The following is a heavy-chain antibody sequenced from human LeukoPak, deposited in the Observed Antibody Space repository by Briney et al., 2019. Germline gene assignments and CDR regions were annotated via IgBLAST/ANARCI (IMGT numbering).Heavy chain of an antibody. V-gene: IGHV3-23*01. Sequence: PGGSLRLSCVGTGFTFSTYAMTWVRQASGKGLEWVSLISATGGSTYYADSVKGRFTISRDNAKDSLYLQMNSLGPEDTAVYYCARDPYSGNYGNYYYYYMDVWGKGTTVTISS. CDR3: ARDPYSGNYGNYYYYYMDV. D-gene: IGHD1-26*01. CDR2: ISATGGST. J-gene: IGHJ6*03. CDR1: GFTFSTYA.